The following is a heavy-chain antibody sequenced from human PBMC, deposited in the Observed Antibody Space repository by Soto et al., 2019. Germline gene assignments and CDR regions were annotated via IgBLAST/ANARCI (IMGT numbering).Heavy chain of an antibody. Sequence: GGSLTLSCETSEFTLSSYWMTWVRRTPGKGLEWVANIAGEGGKKIYADSVKGRFTISRDNSKNTLYLQMNSLRAEDTAVYYCAKDLPRLATIAAAGTSDYWGQGTLVTVSS. CDR3: AKDLPRLATIAAAGTSDY. D-gene: IGHD6-13*01. CDR1: EFTLSSYW. V-gene: IGHV3-30*18. J-gene: IGHJ4*02. CDR2: IAGEGGKK.